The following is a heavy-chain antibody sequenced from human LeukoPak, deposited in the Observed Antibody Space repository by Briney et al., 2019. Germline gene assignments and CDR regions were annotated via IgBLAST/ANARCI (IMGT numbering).Heavy chain of an antibody. CDR2: ISSSGSTI. CDR1: GFTFSDYY. J-gene: IGHJ6*03. D-gene: IGHD6-13*01. V-gene: IGHV3-11*01. Sequence: GGSLRLSCAASGFTFSDYYMSWIRQAPGEGLEWVSYISSSGSTIYYADSVKGRFTISRDNAKNSLYLQMNSLRAEDTAVYYCARDQNGRIAGSSWSYYYYYYYMDVWGKGTTVTVSS. CDR3: ARDQNGRIAGSSWSYYYYYYYMDV.